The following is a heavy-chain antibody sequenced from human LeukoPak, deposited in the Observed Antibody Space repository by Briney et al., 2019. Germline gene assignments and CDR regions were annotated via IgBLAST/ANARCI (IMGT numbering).Heavy chain of an antibody. CDR1: GGSFSGYY. D-gene: IGHD5-18*01. J-gene: IGHJ4*02. CDR3: ARGRGYSYGYSDY. V-gene: IGHV4-34*01. Sequence: SETLSLTCAVYGGSFSGYYWSWIRQPPGKGLEWIGEINHSGSTNYNPSLKSRVTISVDTSKNQFSLKLSSVTAADTAVYYCARGRGYSYGYSDYWGQGTLVTVSS. CDR2: INHSGST.